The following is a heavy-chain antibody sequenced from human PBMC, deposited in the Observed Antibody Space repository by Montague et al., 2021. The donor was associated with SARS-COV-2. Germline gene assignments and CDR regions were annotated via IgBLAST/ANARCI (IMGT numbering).Heavy chain of an antibody. D-gene: IGHD3-10*01. V-gene: IGHV4-31*03. Sequence: TLSLTCTVSGGSISSGGYYWSWIRQHPGKGLEWIGYIYYSGSTYYNPSLKSRVTISVDTSKIQFSLKLSSVTAADTAVYYCARVDNLVQGVLPAEDAFDIWGRGTMVTVSS. CDR2: IYYSGST. J-gene: IGHJ3*02. CDR3: ARVDNLVQGVLPAEDAFDI. CDR1: GGSISSGGYY.